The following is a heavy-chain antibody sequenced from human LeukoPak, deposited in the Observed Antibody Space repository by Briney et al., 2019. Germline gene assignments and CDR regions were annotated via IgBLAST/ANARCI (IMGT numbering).Heavy chain of an antibody. Sequence: ASVKVSCKASGYTFTGYYMHWVRQAPGQGLEWMGWINPNSGGTNYAQKFQGRVTMTRDTSISTAYMELSRLRSDDTAVYYCATGLGVVLVRSDFDYWGQGTLVTVSS. D-gene: IGHD3-3*01. CDR2: INPNSGGT. CDR3: ATGLGVVLVRSDFDY. J-gene: IGHJ4*02. V-gene: IGHV1-2*02. CDR1: GYTFTGYY.